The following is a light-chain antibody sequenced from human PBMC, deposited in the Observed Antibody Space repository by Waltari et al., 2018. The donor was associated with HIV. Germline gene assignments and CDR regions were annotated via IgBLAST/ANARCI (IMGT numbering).Light chain of an antibody. J-gene: IGLJ3*02. V-gene: IGLV2-14*01. CDR2: EVS. CDR1: SSDVGDYNY. Sequence: QSALTQPASVSGSPGQSITISCTGTSSDVGDYNYVSWYQHHPGKAPKLIIYEVSNRPSGVSNRFSGSKSGNTASLTISGLQTEDEADYYCSSYTKIQWVFGGGTKLTVL. CDR3: SSYTKIQWV.